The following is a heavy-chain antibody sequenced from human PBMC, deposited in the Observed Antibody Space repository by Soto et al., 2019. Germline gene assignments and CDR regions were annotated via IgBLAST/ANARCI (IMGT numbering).Heavy chain of an antibody. D-gene: IGHD2-2*01. V-gene: IGHV3-23*01. Sequence: GGSLRLSCAASGFTFSRYAMSWVRQAPGKGLEWVSAITGSGHSTYYADSVKGRFTISRDNSKSTLYLQMNSLRADDTALYYCAKDGSTTWNFYFDSWGQGILVTVSS. CDR1: GFTFSRYA. J-gene: IGHJ4*02. CDR3: AKDGSTTWNFYFDS. CDR2: ITGSGHST.